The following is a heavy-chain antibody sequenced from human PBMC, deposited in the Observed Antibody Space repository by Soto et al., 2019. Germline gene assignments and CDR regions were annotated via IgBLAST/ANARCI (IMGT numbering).Heavy chain of an antibody. J-gene: IGHJ4*02. CDR1: GFTFSSYG. D-gene: IGHD1-26*01. CDR3: AREDVEMATKAFVY. CDR2: IWYDGSNK. Sequence: HVQLVESGGGVVQPGRSLRLSCAASGFTFSSYGVHWVRQAPGKGLEWVAVIWYDGSNKYYADSVKGRFTISRDNSKNTLYLQMNSLRAEDTAVYYCAREDVEMATKAFVYWGQGTLVTVSS. V-gene: IGHV3-33*01.